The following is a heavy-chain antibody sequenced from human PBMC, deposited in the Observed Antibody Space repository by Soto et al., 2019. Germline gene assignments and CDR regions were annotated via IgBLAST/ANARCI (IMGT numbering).Heavy chain of an antibody. D-gene: IGHD3-10*01. CDR1: GFTFSSYG. Sequence: GVSLRLSCAASGFTFSSYGMHWDRQAPGKGLEWVAVIWNDGSHTYYAGSVKGRFTISRDNSKNTLYLQMNSLRAEDTAVYYCASLYYYASGTPDFWGQGTLVTVSS. V-gene: IGHV3-33*01. CDR3: ASLYYYASGTPDF. CDR2: IWNDGSHT. J-gene: IGHJ4*02.